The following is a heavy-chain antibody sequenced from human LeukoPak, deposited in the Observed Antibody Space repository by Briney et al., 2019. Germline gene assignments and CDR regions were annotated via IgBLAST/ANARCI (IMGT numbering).Heavy chain of an antibody. CDR2: IYSGGST. CDR3: PRYGVQDIVVVPAALADAFDI. CDR1: GFSVSSNY. V-gene: IGHV3-66*02. D-gene: IGHD2-2*01. Sequence: GGSLRLSCAASGFSVSSNYMSWVRQAPGKGLEWVSVIYSGGSTYYADSVKGRFTISRDNSKNTLYLQMNSLRAEDTAVYYCPRYGVQDIVVVPAALADAFDIWGQGTMVTVSS. J-gene: IGHJ3*02.